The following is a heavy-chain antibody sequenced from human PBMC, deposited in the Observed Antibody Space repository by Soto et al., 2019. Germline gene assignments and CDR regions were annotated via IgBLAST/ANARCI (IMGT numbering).Heavy chain of an antibody. CDR2: INHSGST. V-gene: IGHV4-34*01. D-gene: IGHD3-10*01. Sequence: QVQLQQWGAGLLKPSETLSLTCAVYGGSFSGYYWNWIRQPPGKGLEWIGEINHSGSTNYNPSLKSRVTISVDTSKNQFSLKLSSVTAADTAVYYCERGYGRTFDYWGQGTLVTVSS. CDR3: ERGYGRTFDY. J-gene: IGHJ4*02. CDR1: GGSFSGYY.